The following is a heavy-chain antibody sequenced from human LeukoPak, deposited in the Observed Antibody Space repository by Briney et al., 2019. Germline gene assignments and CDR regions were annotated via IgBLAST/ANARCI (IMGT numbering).Heavy chain of an antibody. V-gene: IGHV3-23*01. J-gene: IGHJ4*02. CDR1: GFTFSSYT. CDR3: AKQWSAGTDEVYY. D-gene: IGHD6-19*01. Sequence: GGSLRLSCAASGFTFSSYTMSWVRQAPGKGLEWVSAIRGSGGTTYYADSVKGRFTVSRDNSKNTLYLQMNSLRADDTAVYYCAKQWSAGTDEVYYWGQGTLVTVSS. CDR2: IRGSGGTT.